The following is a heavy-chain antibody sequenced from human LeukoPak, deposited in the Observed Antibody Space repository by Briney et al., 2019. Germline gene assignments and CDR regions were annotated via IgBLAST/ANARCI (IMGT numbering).Heavy chain of an antibody. D-gene: IGHD2-8*01. V-gene: IGHV1-46*01. CDR2: INPSGGST. CDR3: ATDPNGDYFDY. CDR1: GYTFTSYY. J-gene: IGHJ4*02. Sequence: ASVKVSCKASGYTFTSYYMHWVRQAPGQGLEWMGIINPSGGSTSYAQKFQGRVTMTRDMSTSTVYMELSSLRSEDTAVYYCATDPNGDYFDYWGQGTLVTVSS.